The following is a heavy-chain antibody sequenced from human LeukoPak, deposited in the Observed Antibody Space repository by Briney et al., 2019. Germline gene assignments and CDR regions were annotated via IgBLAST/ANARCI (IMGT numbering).Heavy chain of an antibody. Sequence: PGGSLRLSCAASGFSFSSYAMHWVRQAPGEGLEWVAFISYEGRDKFYAGSVKGRFTISRDNSKNTLYLEMNSLRTEDTAVYHCAKEGGIDPGAFDIWGQGTMVTVSS. D-gene: IGHD3-16*01. V-gene: IGHV3-30*04. CDR2: ISYEGRDK. J-gene: IGHJ3*02. CDR3: AKEGGIDPGAFDI. CDR1: GFSFSSYA.